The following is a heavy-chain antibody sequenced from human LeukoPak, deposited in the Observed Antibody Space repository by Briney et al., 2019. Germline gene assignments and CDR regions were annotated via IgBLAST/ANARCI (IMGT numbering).Heavy chain of an antibody. Sequence: ASVKVSCKASGYTFTSYDINWVRQATGQGLEWMGWMNPNSGNTGYAQKFQGRVTMTRNTSISTAYMELSSLRSEDTAVYYCARVYAHDYVWGSYGNWFDPWGQGTLVTVSS. D-gene: IGHD3-16*01. CDR1: GYTFTSYD. CDR3: ARVYAHDYVWGSYGNWFDP. J-gene: IGHJ5*02. CDR2: MNPNSGNT. V-gene: IGHV1-8*01.